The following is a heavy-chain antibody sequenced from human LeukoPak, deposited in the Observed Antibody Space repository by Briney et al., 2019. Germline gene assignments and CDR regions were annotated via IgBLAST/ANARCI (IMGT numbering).Heavy chain of an antibody. Sequence: SETLSLTCAVYGGSFSGYYWSWIRQPPGKGLEWIGEINHSGSTNYNPSLKSRVTISVGTSKNQFSLKLSSVTAADTAVYYCARQALGAYYFDYWGQGTLVTVSS. CDR1: GGSFSGYY. D-gene: IGHD3-16*01. J-gene: IGHJ4*02. V-gene: IGHV4-34*01. CDR3: ARQALGAYYFDY. CDR2: INHSGST.